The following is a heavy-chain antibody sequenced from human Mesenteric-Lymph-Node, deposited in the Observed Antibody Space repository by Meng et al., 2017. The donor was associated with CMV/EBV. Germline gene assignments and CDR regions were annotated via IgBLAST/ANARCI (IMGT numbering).Heavy chain of an antibody. V-gene: IGHV3-23*03. Sequence: GGSLRLSCAASGFTFSSYVMNWVRQAPGKGLEWVSLIYTDGSSKYYADSVKGRFTISRENSKNTLYLQMNNLSAEDTAVYYCASGAAGYDYWDYYYGMDVWGQGTTVTVSS. D-gene: IGHD5-12*01. CDR1: GFTFSSYV. CDR3: ASGAAGYDYWDYYYGMDV. J-gene: IGHJ6*02. CDR2: IYTDGSSK.